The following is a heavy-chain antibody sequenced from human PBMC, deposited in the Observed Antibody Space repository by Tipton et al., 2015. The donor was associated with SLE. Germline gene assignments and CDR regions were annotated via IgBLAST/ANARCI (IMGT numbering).Heavy chain of an antibody. CDR1: GGSISSSSCY. Sequence: TLSLTCTASGGSISSSSCYWGWVRQPPGNGLEWIGSLYSSGSTYYNPSLKSRVTISVDTSKNQFSLELRSVTAADTAVYYCARDLGVVMEGWFDPWGQGTLVTVSS. J-gene: IGHJ5*02. CDR2: LYSSGST. V-gene: IGHV4-39*07. CDR3: ARDLGVVMEGWFDP. D-gene: IGHD3-3*01.